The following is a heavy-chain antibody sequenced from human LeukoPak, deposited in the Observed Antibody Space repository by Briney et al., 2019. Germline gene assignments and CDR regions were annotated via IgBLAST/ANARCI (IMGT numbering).Heavy chain of an antibody. CDR2: IYYSGST. CDR1: GGSISSYY. J-gene: IGHJ5*02. V-gene: IGHV4-59*01. D-gene: IGHD4-17*01. Sequence: PSETLSLTCTVSGGSISSYYWSWIRQPPGKGLEWIGYIYYSGSTNYNPSLKSRATISVDTSKNQFSLKLSSVTAADTAVYYCAREGYGDYGWFDPWGQGTLVTVSS. CDR3: AREGYGDYGWFDP.